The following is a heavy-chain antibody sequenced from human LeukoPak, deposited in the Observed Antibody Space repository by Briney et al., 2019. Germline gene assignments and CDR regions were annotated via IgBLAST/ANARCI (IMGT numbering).Heavy chain of an antibody. D-gene: IGHD5-12*01. CDR3: AKGAYDYIEIAYFDY. CDR1: GFSFNNYA. J-gene: IGHJ4*02. V-gene: IGHV3-23*01. CDR2: IIGSSGST. Sequence: GGSLRLSCVASGFSFNNYAMNWVRQAPGKGLEWVSLIIGSSGSTFHADSVKGRFTVSRDKSKNTLYLQMNSLRAEDTAVYYCAKGAYDYIEIAYFDYWGQGSLVTVSS.